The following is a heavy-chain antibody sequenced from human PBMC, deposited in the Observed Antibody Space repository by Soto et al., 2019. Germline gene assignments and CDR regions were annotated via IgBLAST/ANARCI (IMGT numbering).Heavy chain of an antibody. Sequence: GGSLRLSCTASGFTFSDYEMNWVRQAPGKGLEWVSYITSGGRSIYYADSVKGRFIISRDNAENSLYLQMNSLRPEDTAVYYCVRRMASPDQWGQGTLVTVSS. CDR3: VRRMASPDQ. D-gene: IGHD2-15*01. CDR1: GFTFSDYE. J-gene: IGHJ4*02. V-gene: IGHV3-48*03. CDR2: ITSGGRSI.